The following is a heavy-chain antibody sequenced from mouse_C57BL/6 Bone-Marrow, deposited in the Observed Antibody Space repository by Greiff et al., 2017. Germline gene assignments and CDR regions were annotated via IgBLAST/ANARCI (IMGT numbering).Heavy chain of an antibody. D-gene: IGHD4-1*01. Sequence: VQLQQSGGDLVKPGGSLKLSCAASGFTFSSYGMSWVRQTPDKRLEWVATISSGGSHTYYPARVKGRFTIPKDNAKNTLYLQMSMLKSEDTAKYYCARELAFAYWGQGTRVTVSA. CDR2: ISSGGSHT. CDR1: GFTFSSYG. CDR3: ARELAFAY. J-gene: IGHJ3*01. V-gene: IGHV5-6*01.